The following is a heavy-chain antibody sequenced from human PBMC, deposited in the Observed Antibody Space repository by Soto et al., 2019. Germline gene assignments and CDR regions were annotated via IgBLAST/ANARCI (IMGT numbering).Heavy chain of an antibody. J-gene: IGHJ4*02. Sequence: QVQLVQSGAEVKKPGSSVKVSCKASGGTFSSYTISWVRQAHGQGLEWMGRIIPILGIANYAQKFQGRVTITADKSTSTAYMELSSLRSEDTAVYYCARTSIAAAERNKYYFDYWGQGTLVTVSS. CDR2: IIPILGIA. CDR1: GGTFSSYT. D-gene: IGHD6-13*01. CDR3: ARTSIAAAERNKYYFDY. V-gene: IGHV1-69*02.